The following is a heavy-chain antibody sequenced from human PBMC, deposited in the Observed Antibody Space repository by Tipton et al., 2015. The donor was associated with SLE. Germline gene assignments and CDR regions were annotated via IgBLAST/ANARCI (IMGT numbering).Heavy chain of an antibody. J-gene: IGHJ4*02. CDR2: IGGSGGPT. CDR3: AKDRYCGGGTCFASYFDL. D-gene: IGHD2-21*01. V-gene: IGHV3-23*01. Sequence: SLRLSCAASGFSFSSYAMIWVRQAPGKGLEWVSGIGGSGGPTYYADSVRGRFTISRDNSKNTLSLQLNTLRADDTAIYYCAKDRYCGGGTCFASYFDLWGQGTLVTVSS. CDR1: GFSFSSYA.